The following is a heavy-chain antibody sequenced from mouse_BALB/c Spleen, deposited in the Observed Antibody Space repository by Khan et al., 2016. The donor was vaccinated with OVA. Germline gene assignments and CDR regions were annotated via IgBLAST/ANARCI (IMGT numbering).Heavy chain of an antibody. Sequence: VQLQESGAELAKPGASVKMSCKASGYTFINYCILWIKQRPGQGLEWIGYINPSTGYTEYNQNFKDKATLTADKSSSTAYMQLSSLTSEDSTVYYCARRGLQGDFDYWGQGTTLTVSS. D-gene: IGHD2-1*01. CDR2: INPSTGYT. CDR1: GYTFINYC. V-gene: IGHV1-7*01. CDR3: ARRGLQGDFDY. J-gene: IGHJ2*01.